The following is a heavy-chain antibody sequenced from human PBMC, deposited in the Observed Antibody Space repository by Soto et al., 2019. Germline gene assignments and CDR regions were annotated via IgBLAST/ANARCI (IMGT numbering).Heavy chain of an antibody. CDR1: GFSLSTSGVA. Sequence: QITLKESGPTLVKPTQTLTLTCTFSGFSLSTSGVAINWIRQPPGKALEWLALIYWNYDKRYSPSLKSRPTITKDTTKEQVVLTMTDMDPEDTATYYCAHRLRVRGGCAMGVWGQGTTVTVSS. CDR3: AHRLRVRGGCAMGV. V-gene: IGHV2-5*01. D-gene: IGHD3-10*01. J-gene: IGHJ6*02. CDR2: IYWNYDK.